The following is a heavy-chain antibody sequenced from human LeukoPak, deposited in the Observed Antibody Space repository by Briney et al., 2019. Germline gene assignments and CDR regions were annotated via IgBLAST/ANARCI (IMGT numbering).Heavy chain of an antibody. V-gene: IGHV3-23*01. Sequence: PGRSLRLSCAASGFTFSSYAMSWVRQAPGKGLEWVSAISGSGGSTYYADSVKGRFTISRDNSKNTLYLQMNSLRAEDTAVYYCAKMPGFITGKGMDVWGQGTTVTVSS. CDR1: GFTFSSYA. J-gene: IGHJ6*02. CDR3: AKMPGFITGKGMDV. CDR2: ISGSGGST. D-gene: IGHD1-14*01.